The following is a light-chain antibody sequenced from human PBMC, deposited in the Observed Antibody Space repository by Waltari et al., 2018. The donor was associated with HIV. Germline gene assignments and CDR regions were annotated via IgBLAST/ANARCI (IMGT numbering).Light chain of an antibody. CDR2: EGT. Sequence: QSALTQPLSASGSPGQSVTISCTGTSSDVGGYDYVSWYQQHPAKSPKLMFSEGTKWASGVPDRFVGSKSGSTAALTVSELEAEDEADYYCSSYAGSNNLIFGGGTKLTVL. J-gene: IGLJ2*01. CDR3: SSYAGSNNLI. CDR1: SSDVGGYDY. V-gene: IGLV2-8*01.